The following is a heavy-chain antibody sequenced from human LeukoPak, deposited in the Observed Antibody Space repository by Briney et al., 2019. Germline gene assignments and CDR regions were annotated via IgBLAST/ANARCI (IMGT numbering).Heavy chain of an antibody. V-gene: IGHV3-30*02. CDR2: IRYDGSNK. Sequence: GGSLRLSCAASGFTFSSYGMHWVRQAPGRGLEWVAFIRYDGSNKYYADSVKGRFTISRDNSKNTLYLQMNSLRAEDTAVYYCAKDLALRYYGSSGLAYWGQGTLVTVSS. J-gene: IGHJ4*02. D-gene: IGHD3-22*01. CDR1: GFTFSSYG. CDR3: AKDLALRYYGSSGLAY.